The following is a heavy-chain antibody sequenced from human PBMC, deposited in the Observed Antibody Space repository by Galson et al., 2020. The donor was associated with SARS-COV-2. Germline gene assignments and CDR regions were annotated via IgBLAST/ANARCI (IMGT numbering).Heavy chain of an antibody. CDR1: GYTFTTYE. Sequence: ASVKVSCKASGYTFTTYEINWVRQAPGQGLEWMGWMNPNSGNTGYAQKFQGRVTMTRTTSISTAYMELNSLTSEDTAVYYCARAYDDVATGYDPWSQGTLVTGSS. CDR3: ARAYDDVATGYDP. D-gene: IGHD4-17*01. V-gene: IGHV1-8*01. J-gene: IGHJ5*02. CDR2: MNPNSGNT.